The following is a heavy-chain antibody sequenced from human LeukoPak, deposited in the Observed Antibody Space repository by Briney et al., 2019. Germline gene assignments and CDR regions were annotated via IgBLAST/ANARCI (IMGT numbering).Heavy chain of an antibody. D-gene: IGHD2-21*01. CDR2: TYYRSKWYT. CDR1: GDSVFSNSAA. J-gene: IGHJ4*02. V-gene: IGHV6-1*01. CDR3: ARIVGGDMDY. Sequence: SQTLSLTCAISGDSVFSNSAAWNWIRQSPSRGLEWLGRTYYRSKWYTEYAVSVKSRITINPDASKNQFSLQLKSVTPEDTAVYYCARIVGGDMDYWGQGTLVTVSS.